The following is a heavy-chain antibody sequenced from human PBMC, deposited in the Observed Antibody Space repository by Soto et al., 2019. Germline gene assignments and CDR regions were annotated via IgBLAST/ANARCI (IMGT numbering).Heavy chain of an antibody. CDR1: GFTFSSYS. V-gene: IGHV3-21*01. D-gene: IGHD3-16*02. CDR3: ARDLLPPYYDYIWGSYRYTSPTSYFDY. J-gene: IGHJ4*02. CDR2: ISSSSSYI. Sequence: EVQLVESGGGLVKPGGSLRLSCAASGFTFSSYSMNWVRQAPGKGLEWVSSISSSSSYIYYADSVKGRFTISRDNAKNSLYLQMNSLRAEDTAVYYCARDLLPPYYDYIWGSYRYTSPTSYFDYWGQGTLVTVSS.